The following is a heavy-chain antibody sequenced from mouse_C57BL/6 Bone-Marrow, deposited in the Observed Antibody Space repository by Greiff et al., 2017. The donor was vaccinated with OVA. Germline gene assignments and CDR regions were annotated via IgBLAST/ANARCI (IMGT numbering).Heavy chain of an antibody. CDR3: ARGGNSYYFDY. V-gene: IGHV1-19*01. Sequence: VQLQQSGPVLVKPGASVKMSCKASGYTFTDYYMNWVKQSHGKSLEWIGVINPYNGGTSYNQKFKGKATLTVDKSSSTAYMELNSLTSEDSAVYDCARGGNSYYFDYWGQGTTLTVSS. J-gene: IGHJ2*01. CDR2: INPYNGGT. CDR1: GYTFTDYY. D-gene: IGHD2-1*01.